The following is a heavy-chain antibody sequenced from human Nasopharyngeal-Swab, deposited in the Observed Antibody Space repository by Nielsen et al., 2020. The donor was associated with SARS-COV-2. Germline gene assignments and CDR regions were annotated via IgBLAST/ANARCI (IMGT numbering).Heavy chain of an antibody. CDR2: ISSSGSTI. J-gene: IGHJ3*02. CDR3: ASSQAYNWNDSDAFDI. Sequence: GGSLRLSCAASGFTFSDYYMSWIRQAPGKGLEWVPYISSSGSTIYYADSVKGRFTISRDNAKNSLYLQMNSLRAEDTAVYYCASSQAYNWNDSDAFDIWGQGTMVTVSS. D-gene: IGHD1-1*01. V-gene: IGHV3-11*01. CDR1: GFTFSDYY.